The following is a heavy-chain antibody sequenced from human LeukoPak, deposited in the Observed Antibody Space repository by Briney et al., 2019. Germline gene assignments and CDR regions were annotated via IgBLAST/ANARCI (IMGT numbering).Heavy chain of an antibody. CDR1: GYTLTELS. CDR2: FDPEDGET. Sequence: ASVKVSCKVSGYTLTELSMHWVRQAPGKGLEWMGRFDPEDGETIYAQKFQGRVTMTEDTSTNTAYMELSSLRSEDTAVYYCTTQQLVCFVLRFQHWGQGTLVTVSS. D-gene: IGHD6-13*01. J-gene: IGHJ1*01. CDR3: TTQQLVCFVLRFQH. V-gene: IGHV1-24*01.